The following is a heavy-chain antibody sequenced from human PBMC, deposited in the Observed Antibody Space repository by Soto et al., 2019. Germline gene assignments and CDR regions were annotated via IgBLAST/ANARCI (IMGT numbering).Heavy chain of an antibody. V-gene: IGHV2-5*02. CDR2: IYWDDDK. CDR1: GFSLTTSGVG. Sequence: QITLKESGPPLVKPTQTLTLTCTFSGFSLTTSGVGVGWIRQPPGKALEWLTLIYWDDDKRYSPSLKSRLTITKDTSKNQVVLTMTNMDPVDTATYYCAHIVGGTPFGYWGQGILVTVSS. CDR3: AHIVGGTPFGY. J-gene: IGHJ4*02. D-gene: IGHD3-16*01.